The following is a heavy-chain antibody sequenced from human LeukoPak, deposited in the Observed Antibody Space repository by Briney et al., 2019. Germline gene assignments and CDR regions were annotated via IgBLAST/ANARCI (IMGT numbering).Heavy chain of an antibody. CDR3: ARGPIGAPDYYFDY. CDR2: FDPENGET. D-gene: IGHD3-10*01. Sequence: GASVKVSCKVSGYTLTEISMYWVRQAPGKGLEWMGRFDPENGETLYAQKFQGRVTMTEDTSTDTAYMELCSLRSEDTAVYFCARGPIGAPDYYFDYWGQGTLVTVSS. J-gene: IGHJ4*02. V-gene: IGHV1-24*01. CDR1: GYTLTEIS.